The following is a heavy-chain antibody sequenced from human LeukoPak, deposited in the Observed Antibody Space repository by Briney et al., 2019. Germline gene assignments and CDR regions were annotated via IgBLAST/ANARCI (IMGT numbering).Heavy chain of an antibody. CDR2: INSDGSST. Sequence: GGSLRLSCAASGFTFSSYWMHWVRQAPGKGLVWVSRINSDGSSTSYADSVKGRFTISRDNAKNTLYLQMNSLRAEDTAVYYCGRDDGTAKVGGMDVWGQGTTVTVSS. CDR1: GFTFSSYW. J-gene: IGHJ6*02. CDR3: GRDDGTAKVGGMDV. D-gene: IGHD3-10*01. V-gene: IGHV3-74*01.